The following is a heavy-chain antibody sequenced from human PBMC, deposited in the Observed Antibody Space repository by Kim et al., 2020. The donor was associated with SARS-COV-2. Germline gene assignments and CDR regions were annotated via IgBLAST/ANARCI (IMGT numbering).Heavy chain of an antibody. J-gene: IGHJ2*01. CDR3: ARDGGVRDNWYFDL. V-gene: IGHV3-21*01. CDR2: ITSSSRYI. Sequence: GGSLRLSCAASGFTFSSYSMNWVRQAPGKGLEWVSSITSSSRYIYYADSVKGRFTISRDNAKNSLYLQMNSLRAEDTAVYYCARDGGVRDNWYFDLWGRGTLVTVSS. CDR1: GFTFSSYS. D-gene: IGHD3-16*01.